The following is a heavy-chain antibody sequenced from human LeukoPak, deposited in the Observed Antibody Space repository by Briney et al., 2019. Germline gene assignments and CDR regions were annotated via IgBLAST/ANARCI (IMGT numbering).Heavy chain of an antibody. V-gene: IGHV4-59*01. CDR3: AALSPFWSGYYFDH. CDR2: IYSGGST. CDR1: TASISTYY. D-gene: IGHD3-3*01. J-gene: IGHJ4*02. Sequence: SQTLSLTCAVSTASISTYYCTWIRQPPGKGMEWMGYIYSGGSTNYSPSLKSRVTISLDTSKNHFSLKLSSATAADTAVYYCAALSPFWSGYYFDHWGQGTLVTVSS.